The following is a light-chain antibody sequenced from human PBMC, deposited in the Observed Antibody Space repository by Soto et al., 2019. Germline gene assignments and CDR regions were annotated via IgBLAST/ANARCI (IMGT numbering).Light chain of an antibody. CDR1: QSLLHSNGYNY. Sequence: DIVMTQSPLSLPVTPGEPASISCMSSQSLLHSNGYNYLDWYLQKPGQSPQLLIYLGSNRASGVPDRFSGSGSGTDFTLKISTVEAEDVGVYYCMQALQTPTFGQGTRLEIK. V-gene: IGKV2-28*01. CDR3: MQALQTPT. J-gene: IGKJ5*01. CDR2: LGS.